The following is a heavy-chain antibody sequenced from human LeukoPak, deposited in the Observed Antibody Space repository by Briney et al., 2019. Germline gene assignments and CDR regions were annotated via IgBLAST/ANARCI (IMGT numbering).Heavy chain of an antibody. CDR3: ARDSGAYHFDY. V-gene: IGHV3-9*01. CDR2: VTWNSGSI. J-gene: IGHJ4*02. D-gene: IGHD3-10*01. CDR1: GFTFDDYA. Sequence: GGSLGLSCAASGFTFDDYAMHWVRHAPGKGLEWVSGVTWNSGSIDYADSVKGRFTISRDNAKNSLYLQMNSLRAEDTALYYCARDSGAYHFDYWGQGTLVTVSS.